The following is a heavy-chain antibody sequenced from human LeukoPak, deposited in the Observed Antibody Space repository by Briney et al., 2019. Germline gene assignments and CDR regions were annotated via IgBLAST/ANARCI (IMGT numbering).Heavy chain of an antibody. CDR2: INPSGGST. J-gene: IGHJ4*02. CDR3: ARAYSSGWYLDY. CDR1: GYTFTSYY. V-gene: IGHV1-46*01. Sequence: ASVKVSCKASGYTFTSYYMHWVRQAPGQGLEWMGIINPSGGSTSYAQKFQGRVTMTRDTSTSTGYMELSSLRSEDTAVYYCARAYSSGWYLDYWGQGTLVTVSS. D-gene: IGHD6-19*01.